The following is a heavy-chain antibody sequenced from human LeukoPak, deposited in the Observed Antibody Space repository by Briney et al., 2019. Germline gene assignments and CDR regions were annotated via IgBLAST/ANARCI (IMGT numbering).Heavy chain of an antibody. J-gene: IGHJ6*03. V-gene: IGHV1-24*01. CDR2: FDPEDGET. D-gene: IGHD1-1*01. Sequence: ASVKVSCKVSGYTLTELSMHWVRQAPGKVLEWMGGFDPEDGETIYAQKFQGRVTMTEDTSTDTAYMELSSLRSEDTAVYYCATGRPRPTDYYYYYMDVWGKGTTVTVSS. CDR1: GYTLTELS. CDR3: ATGRPRPTDYYYYYMDV.